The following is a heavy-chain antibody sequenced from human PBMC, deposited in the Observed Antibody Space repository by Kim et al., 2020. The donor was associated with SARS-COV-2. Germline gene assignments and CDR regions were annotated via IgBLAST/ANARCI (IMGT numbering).Heavy chain of an antibody. D-gene: IGHD3-10*01. J-gene: IGHJ4*02. CDR3: SAEIGSRSCDH. CDR2: ISYDGSHI. V-gene: IGHV3-30*04. Sequence: GGSLRLSCAASGFTFSAHALHWVRQAPGKGLEWVALISYDGSHISYPDSVKGRFIISRDNTKSTLYLQMNSLRPEDTAVYYCSAEIGSRSCDHWGQGTPGTVSS. CDR1: GFTFSAHA.